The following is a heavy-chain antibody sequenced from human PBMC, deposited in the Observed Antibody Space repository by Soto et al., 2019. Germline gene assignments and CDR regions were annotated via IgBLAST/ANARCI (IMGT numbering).Heavy chain of an antibody. V-gene: IGHV3-49*04. J-gene: IGHJ4*02. D-gene: IGHD6-13*01. CDR1: GFTCGGCA. CDR2: IRSKAYSGTT. Sequence: SLRLSCTTSGFTCGGCAISWVRQAPGKGLEWVGSIRSKAYSGTTEYGASVKDRFIIFRDDSKTTAYLQMNSLKTEDTAVYYCARYRAAADLSDFDYWGLGTLVTVSS. CDR3: ARYRAAADLSDFDY.